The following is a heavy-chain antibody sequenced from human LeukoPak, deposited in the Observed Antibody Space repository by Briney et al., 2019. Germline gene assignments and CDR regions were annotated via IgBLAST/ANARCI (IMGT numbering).Heavy chain of an antibody. V-gene: IGHV4-34*01. CDR1: GDSFSGYY. CDR3: ARGGYCSGGSCYYDAFDI. D-gene: IGHD2-15*01. CDR2: TNHSGRT. Sequence: SETLSLTCAVYGDSFSGYYWSWIRQPPGKGLEGIGETNHSGRTNSNPSLKSPVTISVDTSKNQFSLKLSSVTAADTAVYYCARGGYCSGGSCYYDAFDIWGQGTMVAVSS. J-gene: IGHJ3*02.